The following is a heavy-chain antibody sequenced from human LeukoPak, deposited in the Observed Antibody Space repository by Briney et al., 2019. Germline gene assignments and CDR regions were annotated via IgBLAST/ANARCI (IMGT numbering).Heavy chain of an antibody. CDR1: GFTFSSFE. CDR3: AREWIVGATSPEYYFDY. J-gene: IGHJ4*02. V-gene: IGHV3-48*03. D-gene: IGHD1-26*01. Sequence: GGSLRLSCAASGFTFSSFEMNWVRQAPGRGLEWVSYISDSGSLIYYADSVRGRFTISRDNAKNSLSLQMNSLRAEDTAVYYCAREWIVGATSPEYYFDYWGQGTLVTVSS. CDR2: ISDSGSLI.